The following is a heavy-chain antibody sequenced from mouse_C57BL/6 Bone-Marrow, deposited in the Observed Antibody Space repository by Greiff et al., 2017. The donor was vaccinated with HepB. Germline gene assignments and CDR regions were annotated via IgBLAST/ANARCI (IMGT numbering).Heavy chain of an antibody. CDR1: GYSITSGYY. D-gene: IGHD1-1*01. CDR3: ARGRFITTVGYFDY. V-gene: IGHV3-6*01. CDR2: ISYDGSN. Sequence: VQLQQSGPGLVKPSQSLSLTCSVTGYSITSGYYWNWIRQFPGNKLEWMGYISYDGSNNYNPSLKNRISITRDTSKNQFFLKLNSVTTEDTATYYCARGRFITTVGYFDYWGQGTTLTVSS. J-gene: IGHJ2*01.